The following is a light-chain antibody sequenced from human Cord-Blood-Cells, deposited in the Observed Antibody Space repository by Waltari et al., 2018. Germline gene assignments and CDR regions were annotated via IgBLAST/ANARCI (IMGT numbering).Light chain of an antibody. CDR2: DVS. Sequence: QSALTQPRSVSGSPGQSVTLSCTGTSSDVGGYNYFSWYQQHPGKAPKLMIYDVSKRPSGVPDRFSGSKSGNTASLTISGLQAEDEADYYCCSYAGSYTYVFGTGTKVTVL. J-gene: IGLJ1*01. V-gene: IGLV2-11*01. CDR1: SSDVGGYNY. CDR3: CSYAGSYTYV.